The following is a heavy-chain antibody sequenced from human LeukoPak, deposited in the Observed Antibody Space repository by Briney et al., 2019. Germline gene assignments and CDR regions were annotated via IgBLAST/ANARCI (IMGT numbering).Heavy chain of an antibody. J-gene: IGHJ6*03. CDR2: IIPIFGTA. CDR1: GGTFSSYA. V-gene: IGHV1-69*13. D-gene: IGHD3-10*01. Sequence: SVKVSCKASGGTFSSYALSWVRQAPGQGLEWRGGIIPIFGTANYAQKFQGRVTITEDESTSTAYMELSSLRSEDTAVYYCARDGGTMVRGVTSSPGRYYYYYMDVWGKGTTVTVSS. CDR3: ARDGGTMVRGVTSSPGRYYYYYMDV.